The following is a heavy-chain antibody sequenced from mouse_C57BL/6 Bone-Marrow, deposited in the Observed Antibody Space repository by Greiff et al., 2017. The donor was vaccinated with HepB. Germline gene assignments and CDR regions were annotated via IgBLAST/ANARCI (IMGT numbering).Heavy chain of an antibody. V-gene: IGHV1-59*01. Sequence: QVQLQQSGAELVRPGTSVKLSCKASGYTFTSYWMHWVKQRPGQGLEWIGVIDPSDSYTNYNQKFKGKATLTVDTSSSTAYMQLSSLTSEDSAVYYCARSRSYGSSWFAYWGQGTLVTVSA. D-gene: IGHD1-1*01. CDR2: IDPSDSYT. CDR3: ARSRSYGSSWFAY. CDR1: GYTFTSYW. J-gene: IGHJ3*01.